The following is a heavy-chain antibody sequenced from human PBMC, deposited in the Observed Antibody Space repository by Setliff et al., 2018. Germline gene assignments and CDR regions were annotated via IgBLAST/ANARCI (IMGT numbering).Heavy chain of an antibody. V-gene: IGHV1-46*01. CDR2: INPSGGST. D-gene: IGHD6-13*01. CDR3: ATPGQQLVRLDRFDP. CDR1: GYTFTSYD. J-gene: IGHJ5*02. Sequence: ASVKVSCKASGYTFTSYDMHWVRQAPGQGLEWMGTINPSGGSTSYAQKFQGRVTMTRDTSTSTVYMELSSLRSEDTAVYYCATPGQQLVRLDRFDPWGQGTLVTVSS.